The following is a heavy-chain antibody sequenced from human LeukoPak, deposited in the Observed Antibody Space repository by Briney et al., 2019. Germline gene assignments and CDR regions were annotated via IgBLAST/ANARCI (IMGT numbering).Heavy chain of an antibody. V-gene: IGHV3-30*18. J-gene: IGHJ4*02. D-gene: IGHD1-1*01. CDR3: AKGQELDDGVFDS. CDR1: GFTFSSYG. Sequence: GRSLRLSCAASGFTFSSYGMHWVRQAPGKGLEWVAVISYDGSSKYYADSVKGRFTISRDNSKNTLYLQMNSLRVEDTAIYYCAKGQELDDGVFDSWGQGTLVTVSS. CDR2: ISYDGSSK.